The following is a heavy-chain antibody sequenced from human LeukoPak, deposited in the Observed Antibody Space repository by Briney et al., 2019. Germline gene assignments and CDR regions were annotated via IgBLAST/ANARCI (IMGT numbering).Heavy chain of an antibody. CDR3: ARCLNDSWTGEYD. J-gene: IGHJ4*02. CDR2: RNHSGST. Sequence: SETLSLTCAVYDGSFSGYYWSWIRNPPGKGLEWVGERNHSGSTNYNPYLKSQGTISLDTTKRQVSLNVRYVTAADTAVDYCARCLNDSWTGEYDWGQGTLVTVSS. CDR1: DGSFSGYY. D-gene: IGHD3/OR15-3a*01. V-gene: IGHV4-34*01.